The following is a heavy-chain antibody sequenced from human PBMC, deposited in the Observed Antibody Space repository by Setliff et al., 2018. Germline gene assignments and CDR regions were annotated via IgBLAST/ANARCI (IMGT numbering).Heavy chain of an antibody. CDR1: GLIVSDIH. J-gene: IGHJ5*01. V-gene: IGHV3-53*01. Sequence: SCAVSGLIVSDIHMTWVRQTPGKGLEWLSVIYNSDSRYYADSVKGRFTTSGDDSKNTLYLQMNNLRAEDTAIYYCARDLGNWFDPWGQGTLVTSPQ. D-gene: IGHD3-16*01. CDR3: ARDLGNWFDP. CDR2: IYNSDSR.